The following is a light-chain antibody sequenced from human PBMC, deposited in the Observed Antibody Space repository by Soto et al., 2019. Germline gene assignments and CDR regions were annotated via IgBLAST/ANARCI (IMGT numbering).Light chain of an antibody. CDR3: SSYTTSYTQV. CDR1: SSDVGGYNY. V-gene: IGLV2-14*01. J-gene: IGLJ3*02. Sequence: QSALTQPASVSGSPGQSITISCTGTSSDVGGYNYVSWYQHHPGKVPKLMIYEVSNRPSGVSNRFSGSESGNTASLSISGLQAEDEADYYCSSYTTSYTQVFGGGTKVTVL. CDR2: EVS.